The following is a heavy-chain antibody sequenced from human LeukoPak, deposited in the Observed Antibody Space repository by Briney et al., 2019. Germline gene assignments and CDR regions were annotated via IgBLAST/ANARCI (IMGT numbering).Heavy chain of an antibody. V-gene: IGHV3-74*01. CDR3: AGEGGEDHAFDI. CDR2: INSDGSST. CDR1: GFTFSSYW. J-gene: IGHJ3*02. D-gene: IGHD3-16*01. Sequence: GGSLRLSCAASGFTFSSYWMHWVRQAPGKGLVWVSRINSDGSSTSYADSVKGRFTISRDNAKNTLYLQMNSLRAEDTAVYYCAGEGGEDHAFDIWGQGTMVTVSS.